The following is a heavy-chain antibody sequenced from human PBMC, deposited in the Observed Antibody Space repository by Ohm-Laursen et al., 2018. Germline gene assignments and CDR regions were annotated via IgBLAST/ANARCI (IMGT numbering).Heavy chain of an antibody. J-gene: IGHJ5*02. V-gene: IGHV4-59*01. CDR1: GGSISSYY. Sequence: SDTLSLTCTVSGGSISSYYWSWIRQPPGKGLEWIGYMYNSGSTNYNPSLKSRVTISVDTSKNQFSLKLRSVTAADTAVYYCARDSYYYDSSGGFDPWGQGTLVTVSS. D-gene: IGHD3-22*01. CDR2: MYNSGST. CDR3: ARDSYYYDSSGGFDP.